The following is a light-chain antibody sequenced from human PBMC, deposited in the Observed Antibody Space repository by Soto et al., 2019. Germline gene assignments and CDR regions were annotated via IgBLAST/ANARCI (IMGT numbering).Light chain of an antibody. CDR2: DVS. CDR1: SSDVGGYNH. J-gene: IGLJ1*01. V-gene: IGLV2-11*01. Sequence: QSVLTQPRSVSGSPGQSVTISCTGTSSDVGGYNHVSWYQQNPGEAPKVMIFDVSKRPSGVPDRFSGSKSDNTASLTISGLQAEDGVDCHCCSYAGSSAYVFGAGTKVTVL. CDR3: CSYAGSSAYV.